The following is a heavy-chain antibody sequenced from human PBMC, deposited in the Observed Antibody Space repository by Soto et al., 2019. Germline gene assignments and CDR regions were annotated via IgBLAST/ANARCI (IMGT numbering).Heavy chain of an antibody. CDR1: GGSISSTNYY. D-gene: IGHD1-26*01. Sequence: PSETLSLTCTVSGGSISSTNYYWGWIRQPPGKGLELIGSIDYSGNTYYNPSLKSRVTISVDTSKNQFSLKLSSVTAADTAMYYCACPYRSRFDSWGQGTLVTVSS. CDR3: ACPYRSRFDS. J-gene: IGHJ4*02. CDR2: IDYSGNT. V-gene: IGHV4-39*01.